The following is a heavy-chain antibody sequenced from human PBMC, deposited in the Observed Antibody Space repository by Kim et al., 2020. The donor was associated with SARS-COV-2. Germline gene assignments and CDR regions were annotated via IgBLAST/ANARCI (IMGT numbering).Heavy chain of an antibody. CDR1: GFTFGDYA. V-gene: IGHV3-9*01. J-gene: IGHJ4*02. Sequence: GGSLRLSCAASGFTFGDYAMHWVRQAPGKGLEWVSGISWNSGSIGYADSVKGRFTISRDNAKNSLYLQMNSLRAEDTALYYCAKELYNWNYGAQGLPFDYWGQGTLVTVSS. D-gene: IGHD1-7*01. CDR2: ISWNSGSI. CDR3: AKELYNWNYGAQGLPFDY.